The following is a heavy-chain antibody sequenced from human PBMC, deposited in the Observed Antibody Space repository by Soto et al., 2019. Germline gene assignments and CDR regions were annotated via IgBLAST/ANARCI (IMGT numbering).Heavy chain of an antibody. CDR3: ARDSAGFHLDS. J-gene: IGHJ4*02. D-gene: IGHD3-10*01. CDR2: VHYSGSA. V-gene: IGHV4-31*03. CDR1: DGSITTGGYY. Sequence: QVQLQESGPRLVKPSQTLSLTCTVSDGSITTGGYYWNWIRQHPEKGLEWIGYVHYSGSAYYNPSLKSRVSISVFTSKNQFSLKLSSVTAADTAVFYCARDSAGFHLDSWGQGTLLTVSS.